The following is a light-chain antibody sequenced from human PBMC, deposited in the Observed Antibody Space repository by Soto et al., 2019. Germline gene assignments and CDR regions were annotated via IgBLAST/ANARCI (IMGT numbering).Light chain of an antibody. CDR2: SNN. J-gene: IGLJ2*01. CDR1: SSNIGSNT. CDR3: AAWDDSLNGVV. V-gene: IGLV1-44*01. Sequence: QAVVTQQPSASGTPGQRVTISCSGSSSNIGSNTVNWYQQLPGTAPKLLIYSNNQRPSGVPDRFSGSKSGTSASLAISGLQSEDEADYYCAAWDDSLNGVVFGGGTKLTVL.